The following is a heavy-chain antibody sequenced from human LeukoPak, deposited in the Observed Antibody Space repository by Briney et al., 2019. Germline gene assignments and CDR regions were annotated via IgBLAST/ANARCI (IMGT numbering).Heavy chain of an antibody. CDR2: IYYSGST. CDR1: GGSISSSSYY. Sequence: PSETLSLTCTVSGGSISSSSYYWGWIRQPPGKGLEWIGSIYYSGSTYYKPSLKSRVTISVDTSKSQFSLKLSSVTAADTAVYYCASYVVVVAATGYWGQGTLVTVSS. J-gene: IGHJ4*02. D-gene: IGHD2-15*01. CDR3: ASYVVVVAATGY. V-gene: IGHV4-39*01.